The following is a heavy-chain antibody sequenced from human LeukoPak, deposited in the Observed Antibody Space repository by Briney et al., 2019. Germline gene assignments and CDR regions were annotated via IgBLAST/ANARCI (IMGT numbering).Heavy chain of an antibody. Sequence: ASVKVSCKASGYTFTSYYMHWVRQAPGQGLEWMGIINPSGGSTSYAQKFQGRVTMTRDTSTSTVYMELSNLRSEDTAVYYCARWYYGSGSYYHYFDYWGQGTLVTVSS. V-gene: IGHV1-46*01. D-gene: IGHD3-10*01. CDR2: INPSGGST. J-gene: IGHJ4*02. CDR1: GYTFTSYY. CDR3: ARWYYGSGSYYHYFDY.